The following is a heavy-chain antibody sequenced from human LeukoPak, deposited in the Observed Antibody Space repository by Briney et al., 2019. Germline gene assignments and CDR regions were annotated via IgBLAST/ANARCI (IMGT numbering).Heavy chain of an antibody. D-gene: IGHD5-24*01. CDR1: GGSFSGYF. CDR2: VSHGGSS. J-gene: IGHJ4*02. CDR3: ARDLFGDGYNPSEY. V-gene: IGHV4-34*01. Sequence: PSETLSLTCAVSGGSFSGYFRTWIRQPPGKGLEWIGEVSHGGSSSYNPSLKSRVTMSVDTSRNHFSLELRSVIAADTAVYYCARDLFGDGYNPSEYWGQGTLVTVSS.